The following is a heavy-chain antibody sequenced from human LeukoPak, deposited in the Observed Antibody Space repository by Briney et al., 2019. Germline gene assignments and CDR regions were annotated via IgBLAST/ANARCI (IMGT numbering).Heavy chain of an antibody. J-gene: IGHJ4*02. D-gene: IGHD6-19*01. CDR3: AKEGDSSGYYVYLYFMDY. V-gene: IGHV3-23*01. Sequence: GGSLRLSCPASGFAFNNYVMSWVRQAPGRGLEWVSSIGGIGGSTSYADSVRGRFTMSRDNTKNTLYLQMNSLRAEDTAVYFCAKEGDSSGYYVYLYFMDYWGKGTLVTVSS. CDR1: GFAFNNYV. CDR2: IGGIGGST.